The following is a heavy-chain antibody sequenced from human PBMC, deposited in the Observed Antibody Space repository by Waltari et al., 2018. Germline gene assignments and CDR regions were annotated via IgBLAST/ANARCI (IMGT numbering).Heavy chain of an antibody. V-gene: IGHV3-74*01. CDR3: ARVAPKTYRSPVPGRDYYYGMDV. Sequence: QLVESGGGLVQPGESLRLSCAASGFIFRNYLMPWVRQAPGRGLGWVARIKSDGSAAAYADAVKGRFTISRDNAKNTLYLQMNRLRAEDTAVYYCARVAPKTYRSPVPGRDYYYGMDVWGQGTSVTVYS. D-gene: IGHD6-19*01. CDR1: GFIFRNYL. J-gene: IGHJ6*02. CDR2: IKSDGSAA.